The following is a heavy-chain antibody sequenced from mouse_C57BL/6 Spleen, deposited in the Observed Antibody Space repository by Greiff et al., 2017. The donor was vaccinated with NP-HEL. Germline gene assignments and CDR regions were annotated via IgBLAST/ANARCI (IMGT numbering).Heavy chain of an antibody. Sequence: VQLVESGAELVRPGTSVKVSCKASGYAFTNYLIEWVKQRPGQGLEWIGVINPGSGGTNYNEKFKGKATLTADKSSSTAYMQLSSLTSEDSADYFCARSQGYYYGSSHWYFDVWGTGTTVTVSS. CDR3: ARSQGYYYGSSHWYFDV. CDR1: GYAFTNYL. CDR2: INPGSGGT. V-gene: IGHV1-54*01. J-gene: IGHJ1*03. D-gene: IGHD1-1*01.